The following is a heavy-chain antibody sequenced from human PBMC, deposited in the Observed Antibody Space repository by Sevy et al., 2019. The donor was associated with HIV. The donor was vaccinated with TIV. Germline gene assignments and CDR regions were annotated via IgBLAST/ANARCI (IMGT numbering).Heavy chain of an antibody. J-gene: IGHJ4*02. Sequence: SETLSLTCTVSGGSVSSGSYYWSWIRQPPGKGLEWIGYIYYSGSTNYNPSLKSRVTISVDTSKNQFSLKLSSVTAADTAVYDCARGGRGLEWFSSDYWGQGTLVTVSS. V-gene: IGHV4-61*01. CDR3: ARGGRGLEWFSSDY. CDR2: IYYSGST. D-gene: IGHD3-3*01. CDR1: GGSVSSGSYY.